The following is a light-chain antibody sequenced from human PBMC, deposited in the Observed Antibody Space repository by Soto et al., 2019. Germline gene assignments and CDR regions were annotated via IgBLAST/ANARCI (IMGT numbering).Light chain of an antibody. V-gene: IGKV1-9*01. CDR1: QGVRSY. Sequence: IQLTQSPSSLSASVGDRVTITCRASQGVRSYLASFQQRPGKAPKLLIFGASTLQNGVPARFSGGGFGTEFTLTITSLQPEDFATYYCHQVYTYPRTFGQGTKVEIK. CDR3: HQVYTYPRT. CDR2: GAS. J-gene: IGKJ1*01.